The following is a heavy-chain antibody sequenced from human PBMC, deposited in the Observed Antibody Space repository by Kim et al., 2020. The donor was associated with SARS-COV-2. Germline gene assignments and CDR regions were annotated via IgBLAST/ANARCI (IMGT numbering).Heavy chain of an antibody. CDR3: ARDLLNSVRISDFDP. Sequence: SETLSLTCTVSGYSISSGYYWGWIRQPPGKGLEWIGSIYHSGSTYYNPSLKSRVTISVDTSKNQFSLKLSSVTAADTAVYYCARDLLNSVRISDFDPWGQGTLVTVSS. D-gene: IGHD3-10*02. CDR1: GYSISSGYY. J-gene: IGHJ5*02. V-gene: IGHV4-38-2*02. CDR2: IYHSGST.